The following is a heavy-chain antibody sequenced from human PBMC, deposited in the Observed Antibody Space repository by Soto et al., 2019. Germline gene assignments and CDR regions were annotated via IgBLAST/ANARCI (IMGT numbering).Heavy chain of an antibody. CDR2: ISAYNGNT. D-gene: IGHD6-6*01. J-gene: IGHJ6*02. V-gene: IGHV1-18*01. CDR1: GYTFTSYD. Sequence: ASVKVSCKASGYTFTSYDIHWVRQAPGQGLEWMGWISAYNGNTNYAQKLHGRVTMTTDTSTSTAYMELRGLRSDDTAVYYCASGPLEYSSSPSSYYYYGMDVWGQGTTVTVSS. CDR3: ASGPLEYSSSPSSYYYYGMDV.